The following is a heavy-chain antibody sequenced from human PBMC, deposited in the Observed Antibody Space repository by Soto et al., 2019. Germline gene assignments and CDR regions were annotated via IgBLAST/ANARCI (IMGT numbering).Heavy chain of an antibody. V-gene: IGHV3-33*01. Sequence: QVQLVESGGGVVQPGRSLRLSCAASGFTFSSYGMHWVRQAPGKGLEWVAVIWYDGSNKYYADSVKGRLTISRDNSKNTVYLQMNSLRVEDTAVYYCAGDPHHGGGAWYFDLWGRGTLVTVSS. CDR1: GFTFSSYG. J-gene: IGHJ2*01. CDR3: AGDPHHGGGAWYFDL. CDR2: IWYDGSNK. D-gene: IGHD3-10*01.